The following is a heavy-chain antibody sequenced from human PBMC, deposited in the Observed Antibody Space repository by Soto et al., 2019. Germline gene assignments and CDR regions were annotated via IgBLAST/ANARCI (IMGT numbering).Heavy chain of an antibody. CDR1: GDAISRHY. Sequence: QVQLQESGPGLVKPSETLSLNCSVSGDAISRHYWSWIRQSPGKGLEWLGYFFHTGTALYNPSLRCRGNMSVDTSKNQFSRKLTSVIPADTAVYFCVRNYGGNSQFFDLWGRGTLVTVSS. V-gene: IGHV4-59*11. J-gene: IGHJ2*01. CDR2: FFHTGTA. CDR3: VRNYGGNSQFFDL. D-gene: IGHD4-17*01.